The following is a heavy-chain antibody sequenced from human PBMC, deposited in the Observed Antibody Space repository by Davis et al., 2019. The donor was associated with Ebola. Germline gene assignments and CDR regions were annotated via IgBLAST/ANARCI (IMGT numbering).Heavy chain of an antibody. J-gene: IGHJ4*02. D-gene: IGHD2-21*01. CDR3: ARGRGHYEYSGGDY. V-gene: IGHV1-2*02. CDR1: GYTFTSYD. CDR2: INPNSGGT. Sequence: ASVKVSCKASGYTFTSYDINWVRQATGQGLEWMGWINPNSGGTNYAQKFQGRVTMTRDTSISTAYMELSSLRSEDTAVYYCARGRGHYEYSGGDYWGQGTLVTVSS.